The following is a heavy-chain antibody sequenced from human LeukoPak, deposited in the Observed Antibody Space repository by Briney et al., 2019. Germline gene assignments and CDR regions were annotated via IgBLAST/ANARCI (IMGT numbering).Heavy chain of an antibody. D-gene: IGHD3-3*01. CDR2: ISAYNGNT. Sequence: ASVKVSCKASGYTFTSYGISWVRQAPGQGLEWMGWISAYNGNTNYAQKLQGRVTMTTDTSTSTAYMELRSLRSDDTAVYYCARFLEYYDFWSGQTIDYWGQGTLVTVSS. J-gene: IGHJ4*02. CDR1: GYTFTSYG. V-gene: IGHV1-18*01. CDR3: ARFLEYYDFWSGQTIDY.